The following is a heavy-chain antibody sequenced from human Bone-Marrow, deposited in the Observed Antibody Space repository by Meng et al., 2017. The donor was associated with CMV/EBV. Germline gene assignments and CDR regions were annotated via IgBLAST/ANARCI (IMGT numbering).Heavy chain of an antibody. CDR1: GFTFSNYA. J-gene: IGHJ4*02. Sequence: GESLKISCAASGFTFSNYAMHWVRQAPGKGLEWVALISSDGSNKYYTDSVKGRFTISRDNSKNTVNLQMNSLRVEDTAVYFCAFLTLYYFDYWGQGALVTVYS. D-gene: IGHD2/OR15-2a*01. CDR3: AFLTLYYFDY. V-gene: IGHV3-30*04. CDR2: ISSDGSNK.